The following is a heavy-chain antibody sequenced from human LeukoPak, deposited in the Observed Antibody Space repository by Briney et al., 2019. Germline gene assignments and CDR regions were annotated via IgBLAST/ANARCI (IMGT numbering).Heavy chain of an antibody. CDR1: GGSIRSTTYY. V-gene: IGHV4-61*05. J-gene: IGHJ4*02. CDR2: IYYSGST. D-gene: IGHD3-16*02. CDR3: ARHSRLGELSVVDY. Sequence: SETLSLTCSVSGGSIRSTTYYWGWIRQPPGKGLEWIGYIYYSGSTNYNPSLKSRVTISVDTSKNQFSLNLNSVTAADTAVYYCARHSRLGELSVVDYWGQGTLVTVSS.